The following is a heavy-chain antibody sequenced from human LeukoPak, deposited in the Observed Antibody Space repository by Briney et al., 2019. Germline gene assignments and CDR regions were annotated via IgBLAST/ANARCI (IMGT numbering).Heavy chain of an antibody. CDR1: GGSISSYY. V-gene: IGHV4-4*09. CDR2: IYTSRST. J-gene: IGHJ6*03. CDR3: ARLSLRHYYYYMDV. D-gene: IGHD3-16*01. Sequence: SETLSLTCTVSGGSISSYYWSWIRQPPGKGLEWIGYIYTSRSTNYNPSLKSRVTISVDTSKNQFSLKLSSVTAADTAVYYCARLSLRHYYYYMDVWGKGTTVTVSS.